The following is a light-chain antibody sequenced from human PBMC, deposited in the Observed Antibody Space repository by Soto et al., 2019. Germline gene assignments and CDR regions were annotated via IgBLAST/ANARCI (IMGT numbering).Light chain of an antibody. V-gene: IGLV2-14*01. CDR1: SSDVGGYNY. CDR3: SSYTGGSTLEVV. Sequence: QSALTQPASVSGSPGQSITISCTGTSSDVGGYNYVSWYQQYPGKAPKLIIYEVINRPSRVSNRFSGSKSGNTASLTISGLQAEDEADYYCSSYTGGSTLEVVFGGGTKLTVL. CDR2: EVI. J-gene: IGLJ2*01.